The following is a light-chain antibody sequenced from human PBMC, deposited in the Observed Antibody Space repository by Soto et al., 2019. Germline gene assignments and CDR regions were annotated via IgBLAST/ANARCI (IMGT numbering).Light chain of an antibody. CDR1: QSVSYNQ. CDR2: GAS. J-gene: IGKJ1*01. V-gene: IGKV3-20*01. Sequence: IVLTQSPGTLSLSPGERATLSCRASQSVSYNQLTWYQQTPGQAPRVLIYGASSRATGIPDRFSGSGSGTDFTLTISRLEPEDFAVYYCQQYGSSPRTFGQGTKVEIK. CDR3: QQYGSSPRT.